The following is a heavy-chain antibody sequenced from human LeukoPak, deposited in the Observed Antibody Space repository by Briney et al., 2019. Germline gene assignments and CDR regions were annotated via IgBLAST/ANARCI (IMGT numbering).Heavy chain of an antibody. CDR1: GFTFSTYW. D-gene: IGHD6-13*01. CDR2: IRYDGSNK. J-gene: IGHJ4*02. CDR3: STTKYPYSSSWYDLFDY. V-gene: IGHV3-30*02. Sequence: HTGGSLRLSCAASGFTFSTYWMNWFRQTPGKGLEWVAFIRYDGSNKYYADSVKGRFTISRDNSKNTLYLQMNSLRAEDTAVYYCSTTKYPYSSSWYDLFDYWGQGTLVTVSS.